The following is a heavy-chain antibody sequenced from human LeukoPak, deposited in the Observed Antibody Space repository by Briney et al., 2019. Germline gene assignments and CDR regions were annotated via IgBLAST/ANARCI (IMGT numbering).Heavy chain of an antibody. CDR3: ARVAGARFDP. CDR1: GGSVSSGSYY. D-gene: IGHD1-26*01. J-gene: IGHJ5*02. V-gene: IGHV4-61*01. CDR2: IYYSGST. Sequence: SETLSLTCTVSGGSVSSGSYYWSWIRQPPGKGLEWIGYIYYSGSTNYNPSLKSRVTISVDTSKNQFSLKLSSVTAADTAVYYCARVAGARFDPWGQGTLVTVSS.